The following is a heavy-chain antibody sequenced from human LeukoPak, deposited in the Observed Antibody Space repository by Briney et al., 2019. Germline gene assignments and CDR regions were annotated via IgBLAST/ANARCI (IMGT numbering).Heavy chain of an antibody. D-gene: IGHD3-16*01. V-gene: IGHV3-48*04. CDR3: ARGAPNGGYDY. Sequence: GGSLRLSCAASGFTFSSYNMNWVRQAPGKGLEWVSYISSSSSTIYYADSVKGRFTISRDNAKNSLYLQMNSLRAEDTAVYYCARGAPNGGYDYWGQGTLVTVSS. CDR1: GFTFSSYN. CDR2: ISSSSSTI. J-gene: IGHJ4*02.